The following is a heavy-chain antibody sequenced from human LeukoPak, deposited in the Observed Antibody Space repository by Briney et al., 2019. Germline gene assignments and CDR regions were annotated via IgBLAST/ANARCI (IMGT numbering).Heavy chain of an antibody. V-gene: IGHV1-69*04. CDR2: IIPILGIA. Sequence: GASVKVSCKASGGTFSSYDISWVRQAPGQGLEWMGRIIPILGIANYAQKFQGRVTITADKSTSTAYMELSSLRSEDTAVYYCARWDSSGYLDYWGQGTLVTVSS. CDR3: ARWDSSGYLDY. CDR1: GGTFSSYD. D-gene: IGHD6-19*01. J-gene: IGHJ4*02.